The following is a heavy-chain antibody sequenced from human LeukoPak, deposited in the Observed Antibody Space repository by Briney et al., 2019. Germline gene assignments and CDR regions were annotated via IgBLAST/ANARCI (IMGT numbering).Heavy chain of an antibody. CDR3: ARDSGASYGSSGWDYYGMDV. D-gene: IGHD5-18*01. Sequence: RLPCGKSGVYCKSLDMNWRRKIKEKGLEWVSYISSSGSTLYYADSVKGRFTISRDNAKNSLYLQMNSLRAEDTAVYYCARDSGASYGSSGWDYYGMDVWGKGTTVTVSS. V-gene: IGHV3-48*03. CDR2: ISSSGSTL. CDR1: GVYCKSLD. J-gene: IGHJ6*04.